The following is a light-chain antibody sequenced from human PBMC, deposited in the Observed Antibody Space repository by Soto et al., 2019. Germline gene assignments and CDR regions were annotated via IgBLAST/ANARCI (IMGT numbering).Light chain of an antibody. CDR2: WAS. Sequence: DIVMTQSPDSLAVSLGERATIYCRSSQSVLYSANNKNYIAWYQHKPGQPPKLLIYWASNRESGVPDRFSGSGSGTDFTLSISSLQAEAVAVYYCQQYYSSPPYTFGQGTKLELK. V-gene: IGKV4-1*01. CDR1: QSVLYSANNKNY. CDR3: QQYYSSPPYT. J-gene: IGKJ2*01.